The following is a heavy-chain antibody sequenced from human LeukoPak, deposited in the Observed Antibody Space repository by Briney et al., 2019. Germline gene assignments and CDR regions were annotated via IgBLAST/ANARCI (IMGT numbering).Heavy chain of an antibody. CDR2: IIPILGIA. Sequence: ASVKVSCKASGGTFSSYAISWVRQAPGQGREWMGRIIPILGIANYAQKFQGRVTITADKSTSTAYMELSSLRSEDTAVYYCARSSRWHNDAFDIWGQGTMVTVSS. CDR3: ARSSRWHNDAFDI. V-gene: IGHV1-69*04. CDR1: GGTFSSYA. J-gene: IGHJ3*02. D-gene: IGHD6-19*01.